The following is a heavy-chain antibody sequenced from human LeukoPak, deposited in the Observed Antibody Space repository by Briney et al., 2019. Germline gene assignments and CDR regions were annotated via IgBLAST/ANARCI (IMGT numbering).Heavy chain of an antibody. J-gene: IGHJ4*02. CDR2: ISAYNGNT. D-gene: IGHD1-26*01. CDR1: GYTFTSYG. V-gene: IGHV1-18*01. Sequence: ASVKVSCKASGYTFTSYGISWVRQAPGQGLEWMGWISAYNGNTNYAQKLQGRVTMTTDTSTSTACMELRSLRSDDTAVYYCARDRSGSEEDFDYWGQGTLVTVSS. CDR3: ARDRSGSEEDFDY.